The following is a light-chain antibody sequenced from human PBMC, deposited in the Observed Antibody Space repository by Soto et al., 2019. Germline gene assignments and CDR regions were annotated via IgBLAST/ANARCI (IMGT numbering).Light chain of an antibody. CDR1: QGIRND. V-gene: IGKV1-6*01. Sequence: IQVTQSPSSLSASVGDRVAITCRASQGIRNDLGWYQQKPGKAPKLLIYAASSLQSGVPSRFSGSGSGTDFTLTISSLEPEDFAVYYCQQRSNWPPLTFGGGTKVDIK. J-gene: IGKJ4*01. CDR2: AAS. CDR3: QQRSNWPPLT.